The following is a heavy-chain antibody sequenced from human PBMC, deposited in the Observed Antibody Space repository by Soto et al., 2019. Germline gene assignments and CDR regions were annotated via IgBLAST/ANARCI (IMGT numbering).Heavy chain of an antibody. D-gene: IGHD3-22*01. V-gene: IGHV1-24*01. J-gene: IGHJ3*02. CDR1: GYTLTELS. Sequence: GASVKVSCKASGYTLTELSMHWVRQAPGKGLEWMGGFDPEDGETIYAQKFQGRVTMTEDTSTDTAYMELSSLRPEDTAVYYCATDSSGFDAFDIWGQGTMVTVSS. CDR3: ATDSSGFDAFDI. CDR2: FDPEDGET.